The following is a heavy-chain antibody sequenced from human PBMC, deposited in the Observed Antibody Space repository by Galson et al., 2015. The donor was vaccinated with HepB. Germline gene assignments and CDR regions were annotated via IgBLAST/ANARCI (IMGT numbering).Heavy chain of an antibody. V-gene: IGHV3-74*01. J-gene: IGHJ4*02. CDR2: ITRDGSSA. D-gene: IGHD5-24*01. CDR3: ASLWSDGYTGGN. Sequence: SLRLSCAASGFTFSTFWMHWVRQAPGKGLVWVSRITRDGSSATYADSVKGRFTISRDNAKNTLYLQMTSLRAEGTAVYYCASLWSDGYTGGNWGPGTLVTVSS. CDR1: GFTFSTFW.